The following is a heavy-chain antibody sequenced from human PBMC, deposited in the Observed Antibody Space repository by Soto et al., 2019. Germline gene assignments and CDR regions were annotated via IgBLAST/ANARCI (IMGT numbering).Heavy chain of an antibody. V-gene: IGHV5-51*01. D-gene: IGHD1-20*01. CDR2: IYPGDSDT. CDR1: GYSFTTYW. Sequence: SLKISCKGSGYSFTTYWIGWVRQMPGKGLEWMGIIYPGDSDTRYSPSFQGQVTISADKSISTAYLQWSSLKASDTAIYYCARQHNWRRNCFDSWGQGTLVTVSS. J-gene: IGHJ5*01. CDR3: ARQHNWRRNCFDS.